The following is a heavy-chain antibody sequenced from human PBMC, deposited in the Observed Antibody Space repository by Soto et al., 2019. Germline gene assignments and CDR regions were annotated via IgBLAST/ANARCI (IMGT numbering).Heavy chain of an antibody. V-gene: IGHV4-39*01. CDR3: ASPSIVGATTGY. CDR2: IYYSGST. D-gene: IGHD1-26*01. CDR1: GGSISSSRYY. J-gene: IGHJ4*02. Sequence: QLQLQESGPGLVKPSETLSLTCTVSGGSISSSRYYWGWIRQPPGTGLEWIGSIYYSGSTYYNPSLQSRVTISVDTSKNQFSLKLSSVTAADTAVYYCASPSIVGATTGYWGQGTLVTVSS.